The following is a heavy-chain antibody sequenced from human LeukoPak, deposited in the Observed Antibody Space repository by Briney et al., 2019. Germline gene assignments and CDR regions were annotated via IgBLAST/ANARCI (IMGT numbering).Heavy chain of an antibody. Sequence: PSGTLSLTCAVYGGSFSGYYWSWIRQPPGKGLEWIGEINHSGSTNYNPSLKSRVTISVDTSKNQFSLKLSSVTAADTAVYYCARGRGGRSYYYYYYYMDVWGKGTTVTVSS. CDR3: ARGRGGRSYYYYYYYMDV. D-gene: IGHD3-16*01. J-gene: IGHJ6*03. CDR1: GGSFSGYY. CDR2: INHSGST. V-gene: IGHV4-34*01.